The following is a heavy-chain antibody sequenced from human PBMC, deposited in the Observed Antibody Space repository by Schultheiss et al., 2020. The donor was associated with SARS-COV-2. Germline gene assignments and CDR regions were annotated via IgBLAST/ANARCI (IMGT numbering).Heavy chain of an antibody. D-gene: IGHD3-16*01. Sequence: SQTLSLTCAVYGGSFSSYYWSWIRQPPGKGLEWIGYIYYSGSTYYNPSLKSRVTISVDKSKNQFSLKLSSVTAADTAVYYCARVFGAEGVDYWGQGTLVTVSS. CDR1: GGSFSSYY. CDR3: ARVFGAEGVDY. V-gene: IGHV4-59*01. J-gene: IGHJ4*02. CDR2: IYYSGST.